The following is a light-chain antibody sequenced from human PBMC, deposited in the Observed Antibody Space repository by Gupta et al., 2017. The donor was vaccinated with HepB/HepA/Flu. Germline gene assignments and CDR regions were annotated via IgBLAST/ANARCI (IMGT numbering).Light chain of an antibody. CDR1: QSLLHSNGYNY. V-gene: IGKV2-28*01. Sequence: IVMTRSPLSLPVTPGEPASISYRSSQSLLHSNGYNYLDWYLQKPGQSPQLLIYLGSNRASGVPDRFSGSGSGTDFTLKISRVEAEDVGVYYCMQALQTPCSFGQGTKLEIK. CDR2: LGS. CDR3: MQALQTPCS. J-gene: IGKJ2*04.